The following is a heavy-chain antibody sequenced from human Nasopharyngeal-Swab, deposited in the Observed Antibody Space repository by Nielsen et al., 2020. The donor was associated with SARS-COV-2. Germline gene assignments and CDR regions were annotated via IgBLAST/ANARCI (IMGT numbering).Heavy chain of an antibody. D-gene: IGHD5-12*01. V-gene: IGHV4-39*07. CDR2: IYYSGST. Sequence: SETLSLTCTVSGGSISSSSYYWGWIRQPPGKGLEWIGTIYYSGSTYYNPSLKSRVTISVDTSKNQFSLKLSSVTAADTAVYYCASSGAYFDYWGQGTLVTVSS. CDR3: ASSGAYFDY. J-gene: IGHJ4*02. CDR1: GGSISSSSYY.